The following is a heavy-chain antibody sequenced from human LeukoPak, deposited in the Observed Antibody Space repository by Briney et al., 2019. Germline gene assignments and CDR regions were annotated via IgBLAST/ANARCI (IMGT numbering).Heavy chain of an antibody. CDR3: ARGLYGSLWPQTAPDY. CDR2: IYYSGST. J-gene: IGHJ4*02. D-gene: IGHD3-10*01. V-gene: IGHV4-59*01. CDR1: GGSISSYY. Sequence: SETLSLTCTVSGGSISSYYWSWIRQPPGKGLEWIGYIYYSGSTNYNPSLKSRVTISVDTSKNQFSLKLSSVTAADTAVYYCARGLYGSLWPQTAPDYWGQGTLVTVSS.